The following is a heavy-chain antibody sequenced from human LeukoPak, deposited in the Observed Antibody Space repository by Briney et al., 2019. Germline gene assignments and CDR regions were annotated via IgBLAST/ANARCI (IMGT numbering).Heavy chain of an antibody. V-gene: IGHV1-46*01. J-gene: IGHJ4*02. CDR3: ARVSPYYATGSPVGDY. CDR1: GYTFTSYY. Sequence: ASVKVSCKASGYTFTSYYMHWVRQAPGQGLEWMGIINPSGGSTSYAQKFQGRVTMTRDMSTSTVYMELSSLSSEDTAFYYCARVSPYYATGSPVGDYWGQGTLVTVSS. D-gene: IGHD3-10*01. CDR2: INPSGGST.